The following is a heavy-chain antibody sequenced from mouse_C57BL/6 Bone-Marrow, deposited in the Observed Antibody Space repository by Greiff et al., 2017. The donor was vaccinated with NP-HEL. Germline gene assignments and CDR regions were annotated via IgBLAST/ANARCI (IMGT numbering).Heavy chain of an antibody. V-gene: IGHV1-69*01. CDR3: ARWDLLSFAY. J-gene: IGHJ3*01. Sequence: QVQLQQPGAELVMPGASVKLSCKASGYTFTSYWMHWVKQRPGQGLEWIGEIDPSDSYTNYNQKFKGKSTLTVDKSSSTAYMQLSSLTSEDSAVYYCARWDLLSFAYWGQGTLVTVSA. D-gene: IGHD2-10*01. CDR2: IDPSDSYT. CDR1: GYTFTSYW.